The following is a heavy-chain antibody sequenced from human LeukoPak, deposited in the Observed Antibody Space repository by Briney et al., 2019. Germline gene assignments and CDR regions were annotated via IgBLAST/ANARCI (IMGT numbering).Heavy chain of an antibody. Sequence: GGSLRLSCAASGFTFSSYGMHWVRQAPGKGLGWVAVIWYDGSNKYYADSVKGRFTISRDNSKNTLYLQMNSLRAEDTAVYYCAKLSFDYYDSSGYRGGFDYWGQGTLVTVSS. CDR2: IWYDGSNK. V-gene: IGHV3-33*06. CDR3: AKLSFDYYDSSGYRGGFDY. D-gene: IGHD3-22*01. J-gene: IGHJ4*02. CDR1: GFTFSSYG.